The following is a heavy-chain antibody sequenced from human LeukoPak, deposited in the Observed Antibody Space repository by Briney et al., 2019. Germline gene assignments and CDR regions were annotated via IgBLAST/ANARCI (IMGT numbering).Heavy chain of an antibody. CDR1: GFTFSSYA. CDR3: AKGAKDYNTLTGYYYYYGMDV. V-gene: IGHV3-23*01. D-gene: IGHD3-9*01. Sequence: GGSLRLSCAASGFTFSSYAMSWVRQAPGKGLEWVSAISGSGGSTYYADSVKGRFTISRDNSKNTLYLQMNSLRAEDTAIYYCAKGAKDYNTLTGYYYYYGMDVWGQGTTVTVSS. J-gene: IGHJ6*02. CDR2: ISGSGGST.